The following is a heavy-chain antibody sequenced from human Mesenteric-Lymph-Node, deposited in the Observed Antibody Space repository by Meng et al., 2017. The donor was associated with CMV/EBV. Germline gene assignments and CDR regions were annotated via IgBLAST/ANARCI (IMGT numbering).Heavy chain of an antibody. CDR2: INPNSGVS. CDR1: GYTFTDCY. CDR3: ARDNVNTEGFDH. Sequence: HVQLVQSRADVGKSGASGIVSCKASGYTFTDCYLPWVRQAHGQGLEWMGRINPNSGVSNYAQNFQGRVTMTRDTSISTAYMELGRLTSDDTAVYYCARDNVNTEGFDHWGQGTLVTVSS. V-gene: IGHV1-2*06. J-gene: IGHJ5*02. D-gene: IGHD2-8*02.